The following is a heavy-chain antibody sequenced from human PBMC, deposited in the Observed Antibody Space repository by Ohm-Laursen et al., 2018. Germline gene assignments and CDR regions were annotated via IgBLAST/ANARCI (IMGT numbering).Heavy chain of an antibody. J-gene: IGHJ4*02. V-gene: IGHV3-11*04. CDR1: GFTFSDFY. Sequence: SLRLSCAASGFTFSDFYMSWIQQAPGKGLEWISYITSSGDTLYYVDSVQGRFTISRDNAKNSLYLQMNSLRVEDTAVYYCARDLGGYYGAWGQGTLVTVSS. CDR3: ARDLGGYYGA. D-gene: IGHD3-10*01. CDR2: ITSSGDTL.